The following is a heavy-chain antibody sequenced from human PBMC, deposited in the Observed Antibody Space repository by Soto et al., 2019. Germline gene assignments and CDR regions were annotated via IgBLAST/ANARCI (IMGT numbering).Heavy chain of an antibody. V-gene: IGHV4-39*01. D-gene: IGHD2-15*01. Sequence: QLQLQESGPGLVKPSETLSLTCTVSGGSITTTTSCWGWIRQPPGKGLEWIGTIYYSGSTYFNPSLKSRVTISLVTSRNQSALKLRYVTAAEPAVYYWAGQDCSGGGCFPGIDYWGQGTLGTVSS. CDR2: IYYSGST. CDR1: GGSITTTTSC. CDR3: AGQDCSGGGCFPGIDY. J-gene: IGHJ4*02.